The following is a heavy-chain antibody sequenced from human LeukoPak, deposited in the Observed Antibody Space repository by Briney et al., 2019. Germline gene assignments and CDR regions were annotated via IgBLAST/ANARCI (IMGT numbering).Heavy chain of an antibody. CDR2: IKKDGSET. V-gene: IGHV3-7*03. D-gene: IGHD6-13*01. Sequence: GGSLRLSCAASGFTFSTSWMSWVRQVPGKGLEWVANIKKDGSETYYVDSVKGRFTISRDNAKNSLYLQMNSLRAEDTAMYYCARGLVGGYYSSSFWGQGTLVTVSS. CDR1: GFTFSTSW. J-gene: IGHJ4*02. CDR3: ARGLVGGYYSSSF.